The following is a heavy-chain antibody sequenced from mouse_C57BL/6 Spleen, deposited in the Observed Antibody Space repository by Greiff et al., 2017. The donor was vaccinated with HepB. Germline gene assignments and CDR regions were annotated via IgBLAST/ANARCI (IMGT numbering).Heavy chain of an antibody. CDR1: GYAFSSSW. J-gene: IGHJ3*01. CDR3: AGGPDSSGYSFAY. V-gene: IGHV1-82*01. Sequence: VQLQQSGPELVKPGASVKISCKASGYAFSSSWMNWVKQRPGKGLEWIGRIYPGDGDTNYNGKFKGKATLTADKSSSTAYMQLSSLTSEDSAVYFCAGGPDSSGYSFAYWGQGTLVTVSA. CDR2: IYPGDGDT. D-gene: IGHD3-2*02.